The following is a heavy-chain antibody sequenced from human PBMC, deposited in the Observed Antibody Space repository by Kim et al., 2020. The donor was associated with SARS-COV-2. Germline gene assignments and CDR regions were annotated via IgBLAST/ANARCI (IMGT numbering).Heavy chain of an antibody. CDR2: ISGSGGST. V-gene: IGHV3-23*01. CDR3: AKGPPRVAVVDYYYYYMDV. CDR1: GFTFSSYA. J-gene: IGHJ6*03. D-gene: IGHD2-15*01. Sequence: GGSLRLSCAASGFTFSSYAMRWVRQAPGKGLEWVSAISGSGGSTYYADSVKGRFTISRDNSKNTLYLQMNSLRAEDTAVYYCAKGPPRVAVVDYYYYYMDVWGEGTTVTVSS.